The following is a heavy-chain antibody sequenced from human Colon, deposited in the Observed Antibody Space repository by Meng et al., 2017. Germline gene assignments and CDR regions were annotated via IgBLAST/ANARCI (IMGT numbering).Heavy chain of an antibody. V-gene: IGHV4-34*02. CDR1: GGSFSGFY. D-gene: IGHD4-17*01. Sequence: VQLQQGGAGLLKPSETRSLTCAVSGGSFSGFYWSWIRQPPGKGLEWIGEIDHFGISNYNSSLKGRLTMSVDTSKKQISLTLTSVTAADTAVYYCAAGLRHGDWFDPWGPGTLVTVSS. J-gene: IGHJ5*02. CDR2: IDHFGIS. CDR3: AAGLRHGDWFDP.